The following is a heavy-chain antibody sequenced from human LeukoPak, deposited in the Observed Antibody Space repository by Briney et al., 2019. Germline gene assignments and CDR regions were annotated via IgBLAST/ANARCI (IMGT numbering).Heavy chain of an antibody. J-gene: IGHJ6*03. CDR3: ARSGVEMATIYYMDV. CDR1: GYTFTSYA. Sequence: ASVKVSCKASGYTFTSYAISWVRQAPGQGLEWMGWISADNGNTDYAQRFQGRVTMTTDTSTSTAYMELSSLRSEDTAVYYCARSGVEMATIYYMDVWGKGTTVTVSS. CDR2: ISADNGNT. V-gene: IGHV1-18*01. D-gene: IGHD5-24*01.